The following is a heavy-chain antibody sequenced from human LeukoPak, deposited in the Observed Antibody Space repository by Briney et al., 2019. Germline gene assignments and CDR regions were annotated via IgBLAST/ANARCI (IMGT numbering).Heavy chain of an antibody. J-gene: IGHJ4*02. CDR3: ARGRPLDY. V-gene: IGHV3-48*03. Sequence: PGGSLRLSCAASGFTFSSYEMSWVRQAPGKGLEWVSYISSSGSAIYYADSLKGRFTMSRDNAKKSLYLQMNSLRAEDTAFYYCARGRPLDYWGQGTLVTVSP. CDR1: GFTFSSYE. CDR2: ISSSGSAI.